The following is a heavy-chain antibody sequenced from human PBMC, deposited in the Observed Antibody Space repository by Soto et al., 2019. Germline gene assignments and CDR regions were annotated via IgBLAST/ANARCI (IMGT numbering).Heavy chain of an antibody. V-gene: IGHV3-23*01. Sequence: GESLKISCATSGFMFSSYSMSWVRQAPGKGLEWVSGIVDSGITRYYADSVKGRFTISRDNSKNTLYLQMDSLRVEDAAIYYCAKASENPYDYFWGIYNDWGQGTQVTVSS. D-gene: IGHD3-16*01. CDR3: AKASENPYDYFWGIYND. CDR2: IVDSGITR. CDR1: GFMFSSYS. J-gene: IGHJ4*02.